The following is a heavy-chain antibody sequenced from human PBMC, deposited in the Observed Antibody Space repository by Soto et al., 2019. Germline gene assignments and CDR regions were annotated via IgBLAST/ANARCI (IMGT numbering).Heavy chain of an antibody. CDR2: IHPGGSDT. CDR1: GYTFTNYW. J-gene: IGHJ6*02. Sequence: GESLKISCKGSGYTFTNYWIGWVRQMPGKGPEWMGIIHPGGSDTKYNPSFQGQVTISADKSITTTYLQWSSLKASDTAIYYCAASIFYYGMDVWGQGTTVTVSS. CDR3: AASIFYYGMDV. V-gene: IGHV5-51*01.